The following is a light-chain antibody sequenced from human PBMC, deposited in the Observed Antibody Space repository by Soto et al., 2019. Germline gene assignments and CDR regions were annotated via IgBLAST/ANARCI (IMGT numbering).Light chain of an antibody. Sequence: DIQMTQCPSSLSASVGDRVTITCRASQDISNYLNWYQQRPGKGPKLLIYDASNLERGVPSRFSGTRSGTHFTFAITSLQPEDVATYYCQQSDSLPITFGQGTRLEI. CDR1: QDISNY. J-gene: IGKJ5*01. V-gene: IGKV1-33*01. CDR2: DAS. CDR3: QQSDSLPIT.